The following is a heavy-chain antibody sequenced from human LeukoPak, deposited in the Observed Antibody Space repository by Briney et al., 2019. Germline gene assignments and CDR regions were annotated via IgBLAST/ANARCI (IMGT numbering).Heavy chain of an antibody. CDR3: ARHQLLWFGELEAGNWFDP. V-gene: IGHV3-7*01. D-gene: IGHD3-10*01. CDR2: IKQDGSEK. Sequence: PGGSLRLSCAASGFTFSSYWMSWVRQAPGKGLEWVANIKQDGSEKYYVDSVKGRFTISRDNAKNSLYLQMNSLRAEDTAVYYCARHQLLWFGELEAGNWFDPWGQGTLVTVSS. CDR1: GFTFSSYW. J-gene: IGHJ5*02.